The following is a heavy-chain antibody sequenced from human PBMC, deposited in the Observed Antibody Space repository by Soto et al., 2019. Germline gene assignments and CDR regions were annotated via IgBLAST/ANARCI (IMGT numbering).Heavy chain of an antibody. J-gene: IGHJ6*02. CDR3: TGSDSSGYYLSDYYYGMDV. V-gene: IGHV3-49*03. D-gene: IGHD3-22*01. Sequence: GGSLRLSCTASGFTFGDYAMSWFRQAPGKGLEWVGFIRSKAYGGTTEYAASVKGRFTISRDDSKSIAYLQMNSLKTEDTAVYYCTGSDSSGYYLSDYYYGMDVWGQGTTVTVSS. CDR2: IRSKAYGGTT. CDR1: GFTFGDYA.